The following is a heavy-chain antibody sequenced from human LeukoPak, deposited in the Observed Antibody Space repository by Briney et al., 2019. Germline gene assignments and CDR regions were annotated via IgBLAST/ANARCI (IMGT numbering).Heavy chain of an antibody. D-gene: IGHD2-15*01. V-gene: IGHV3-30*01. J-gene: IGHJ6*03. CDR2: ISYDGSNK. Sequence: GGSLRLSCAASVFTFSSYAMHWVRQAPGKGLEWVAVISYDGSNKYYADSVKGRFTISRDNSKNTLYLKMNSLRAEDTAVYYCARAGTATPLYYYYYMDVWGKGTTVTVSS. CDR3: ARAGTATPLYYYYYMDV. CDR1: VFTFSSYA.